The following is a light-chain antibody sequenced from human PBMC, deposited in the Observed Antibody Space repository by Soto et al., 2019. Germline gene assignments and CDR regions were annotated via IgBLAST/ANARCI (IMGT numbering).Light chain of an antibody. CDR3: SSYTSSSTLV. Sequence: QSALTQPASVSGSPGQSITISCTGTSGDVGGYNYVSWYQQHPGKAPKLMIYEVSNRPSGVSNRFSGSKSGNTASLTISGLQAEDEADYYCSSYTSSSTLVFGGGTQLT. CDR2: EVS. J-gene: IGLJ2*01. V-gene: IGLV2-14*01. CDR1: SGDVGGYNY.